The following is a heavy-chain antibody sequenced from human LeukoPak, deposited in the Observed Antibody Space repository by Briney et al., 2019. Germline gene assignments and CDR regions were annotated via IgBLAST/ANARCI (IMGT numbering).Heavy chain of an antibody. Sequence: SETLSLTCTVSGGSISSYYWGWIRQPPGKGLEWIGYIYYSGSTNYNPSLKSRVTISVDASKNQFSLKLSSVTAADTAVYYCARGVSTSRTLFDWFDPWGQGTLVTVSS. CDR3: ARGVSTSRTLFDWFDP. CDR2: IYYSGST. CDR1: GGSISSYY. D-gene: IGHD2-2*01. V-gene: IGHV4-59*01. J-gene: IGHJ5*02.